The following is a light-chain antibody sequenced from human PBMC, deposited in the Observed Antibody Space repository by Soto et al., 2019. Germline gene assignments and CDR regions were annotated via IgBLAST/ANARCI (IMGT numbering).Light chain of an antibody. V-gene: IGKV1-39*01. CDR2: DSS. CDR1: QSISTY. CDR3: QQSYSNPTWT. Sequence: DIQLTQSPSSLSASVGDRNTITCRASQSISTYLNWYQQKPGEAPTLLVYDSSTLQSGVPSRFSGSGFGAEFTLTVSSLQPEDFATYYCQQSYSNPTWTFGQGTKVDI. J-gene: IGKJ1*01.